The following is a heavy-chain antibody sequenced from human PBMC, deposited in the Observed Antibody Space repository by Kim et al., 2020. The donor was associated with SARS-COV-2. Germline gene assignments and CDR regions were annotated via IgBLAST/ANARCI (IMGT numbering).Heavy chain of an antibody. J-gene: IGHJ2*01. CDR1: GFTFGNSA. V-gene: IGHV3-23*05. CDR2: IFGSGFGT. Sequence: GGSLRLSCAASGFTFGNSAMSWVRQAPGKGLEWVAGIFGSGFGTYYGDSVKGRFTISRDNSKNILSLQMSNLGPEDSGVYYCAKHLHVTRVTFYWYFELWGRGTLVAVSS. D-gene: IGHD2-2*01. CDR3: AKHLHVTRVTFYWYFEL.